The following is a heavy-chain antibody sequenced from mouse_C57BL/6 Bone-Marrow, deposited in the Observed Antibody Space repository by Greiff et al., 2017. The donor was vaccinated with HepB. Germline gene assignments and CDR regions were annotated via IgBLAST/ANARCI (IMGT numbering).Heavy chain of an antibody. CDR1: GYTFTSYW. CDR2: IDPSDSYT. Sequence: QVHVKQSGAELVRPGTSVKLSCKASGYTFTSYWMHWVKQRPGQGLEWIGVIDPSDSYTNYNQKFKGKATLTVDTSSSTAYMQLSSLTSEDSAVYYCARGDDYDVAWFAYWGQGTLVTVSA. V-gene: IGHV1-59*01. CDR3: ARGDDYDVAWFAY. D-gene: IGHD2-4*01. J-gene: IGHJ3*01.